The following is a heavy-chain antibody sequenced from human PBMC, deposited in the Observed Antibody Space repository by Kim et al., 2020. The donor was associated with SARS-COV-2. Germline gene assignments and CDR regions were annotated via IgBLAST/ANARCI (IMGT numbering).Heavy chain of an antibody. J-gene: IGHJ4*02. CDR1: GVSVSTDF. D-gene: IGHD3-16*01. Sequence: GGSLRLSCTASGVSVSTDFMGWVRQAPGQGLEWVSIISSAGRPYYMDSVKGRFTISRDSSKNTLYLQMNSLRDEDTAVYYCSRGRGDSWGQGTLVTVSS. CDR2: ISSAGRP. CDR3: SRGRGDS. V-gene: IGHV3-53*01.